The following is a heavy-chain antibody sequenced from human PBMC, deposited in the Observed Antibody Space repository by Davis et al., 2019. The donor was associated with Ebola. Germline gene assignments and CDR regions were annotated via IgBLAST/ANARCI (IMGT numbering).Heavy chain of an antibody. D-gene: IGHD6-19*01. CDR2: IYHSGST. CDR3: ARQYSSGWLDY. Sequence: MPGGSLRLSCAVSGGSISSGGYSWSWIRQPPGKGLEWIGHIYHSGSTNYNPSLKSRVTISRDTSKNQFSLKVNSVAAADTAMYYCARQYSSGWLDYWGQGTLVTVSS. J-gene: IGHJ4*02. V-gene: IGHV4-61*08. CDR1: GGSISSGGYS.